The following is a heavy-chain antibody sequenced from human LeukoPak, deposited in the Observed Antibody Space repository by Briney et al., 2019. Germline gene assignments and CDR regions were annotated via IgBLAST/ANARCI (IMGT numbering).Heavy chain of an antibody. CDR2: IYHSGST. Sequence: SETLSLTCAVSAYSLSSDNYWVWIRQPPGQGLEWTGGIYHSGSTYYNPSLKSRVTMSVDTSKNQFSLKLSSVTAADTAVYYCARAPRDSSSSNYMRRFDYWGQGTLVTVSS. V-gene: IGHV4-38-2*01. CDR1: AYSLSSDNY. CDR3: ARAPRDSSSSNYMRRFDY. J-gene: IGHJ4*02. D-gene: IGHD3-22*01.